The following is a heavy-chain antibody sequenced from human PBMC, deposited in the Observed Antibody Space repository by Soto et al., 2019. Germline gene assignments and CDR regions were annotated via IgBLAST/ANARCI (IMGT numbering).Heavy chain of an antibody. V-gene: IGHV1-18*01. J-gene: IGHJ4*02. CDR2: ISVYNGNT. Sequence: QVQLVQSGGEVKKPGASVKVSCKASGYTFSAYGISWVRQAPGQGLEWMGWISVYNGNTNYGQKVQGRVTMATDTTTNTAYKELRSVRSDDTAVYYGASGLQFGCGGPLDNWVQGTQLIVSS. D-gene: IGHD3-16*01. CDR3: ASGLQFGCGGPLDN. CDR1: GYTFSAYG.